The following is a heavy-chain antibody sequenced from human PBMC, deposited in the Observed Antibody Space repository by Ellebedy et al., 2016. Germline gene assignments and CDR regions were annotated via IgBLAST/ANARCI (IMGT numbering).Heavy chain of an antibody. V-gene: IGHV4-39*07. J-gene: IGHJ3*02. Sequence: SETLSLXCTVSGGSISSSSYYWGWIRQPPGKGLEWIGSIYYSGSTYYNPSLKSRVTISVDTSKNQFSLKLSSVTAADTAVYYCARYEAIANYDYVWGSYRSFGDIWGQGTMVTVSS. CDR3: ARYEAIANYDYVWGSYRSFGDI. CDR1: GGSISSSSYY. CDR2: IYYSGST. D-gene: IGHD3-16*02.